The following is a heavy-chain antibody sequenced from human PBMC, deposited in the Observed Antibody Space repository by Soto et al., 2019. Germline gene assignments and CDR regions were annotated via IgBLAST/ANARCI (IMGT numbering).Heavy chain of an antibody. Sequence: QVQLVQSGAEVKKPGASVKVSCKASGYTFSDHYINWVRQASGQGPEWLGWMNPNSGDTGYAQNFQGRVTMTRDTSKRTAYMELSSLRSEDTAVYYCARVGGNWNDDYFDYWGQGTLVTVSS. D-gene: IGHD1-1*01. CDR1: GYTFSDHY. CDR2: MNPNSGDT. CDR3: ARVGGNWNDDYFDY. J-gene: IGHJ4*02. V-gene: IGHV1-8*01.